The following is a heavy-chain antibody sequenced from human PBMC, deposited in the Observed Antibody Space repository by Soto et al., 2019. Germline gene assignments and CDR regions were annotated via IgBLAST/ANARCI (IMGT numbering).Heavy chain of an antibody. D-gene: IGHD6-19*01. CDR2: ISYDGSNK. CDR3: ARDYRIAVAGTSSYYYYGMDV. CDR1: GFTFSSYA. J-gene: IGHJ6*02. V-gene: IGHV3-30-3*01. Sequence: GGSLRLSCAASGFTFSSYAMHWVRQAPGKGLEWVAVISYDGSNKYYADSVKGRFTISRDNSKNTLYLQMNSLRAEDTAVYYCARDYRIAVAGTSSYYYYGMDVWGQGTTVTVSS.